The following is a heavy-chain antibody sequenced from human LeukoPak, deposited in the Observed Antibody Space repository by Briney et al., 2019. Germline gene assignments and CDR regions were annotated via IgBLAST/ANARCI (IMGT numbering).Heavy chain of an antibody. CDR1: GGSISSYY. CDR2: IYTSGST. V-gene: IGHV4-4*09. CDR3: ARHAGQGMTTVTLFDY. Sequence: SETLSLTCTVSGGSISSYYWSWIRQPPGKGLEWIGYIYTSGSTNYNPSLKSRVTISVDTSKNQFSLKLSSVTAADTAVYYCARHAGQGMTTVTLFDYWGQGTLVTVSS. J-gene: IGHJ4*02. D-gene: IGHD4-17*01.